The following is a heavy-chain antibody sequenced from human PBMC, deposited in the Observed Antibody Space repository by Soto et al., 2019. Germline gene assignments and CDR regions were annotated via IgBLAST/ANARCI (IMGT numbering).Heavy chain of an antibody. Sequence: GGSLRLSCAASGFTFSSYWMSWVRQAPGKGLEWVANIKQDGSEKYYVDSVKGRFTISRDNAKNSLYLQMNSLRAEDTAVYYCARMVQDTPYYYYMDVWGKGTTVTVSS. V-gene: IGHV3-7*01. CDR3: ARMVQDTPYYYYMDV. J-gene: IGHJ6*03. D-gene: IGHD2-8*01. CDR2: IKQDGSEK. CDR1: GFTFSSYW.